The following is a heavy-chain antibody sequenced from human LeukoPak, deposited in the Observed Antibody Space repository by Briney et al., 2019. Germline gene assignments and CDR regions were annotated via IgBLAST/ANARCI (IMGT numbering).Heavy chain of an antibody. CDR3: ARAWGYYRSYYFDY. D-gene: IGHD3-22*01. V-gene: IGHV4-59*12. CDR1: NGSMSSYF. CDR2: IYYSGSA. Sequence: PSETLSLTCTVSNGSMSSYFWSWIRQPPGKGLEWIGYIYYSGSANFNPSLKSRVTISVDTSKNQFSLKLSSVTAADTAVYYCARAWGYYRSYYFDYWGQGTLVTVSS. J-gene: IGHJ4*02.